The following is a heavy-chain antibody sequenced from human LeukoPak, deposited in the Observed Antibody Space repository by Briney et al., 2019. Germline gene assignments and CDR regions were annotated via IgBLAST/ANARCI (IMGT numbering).Heavy chain of an antibody. V-gene: IGHV4-34*01. CDR1: GGSFSGYY. D-gene: IGHD6-19*01. Sequence: KPSETLSLTCAVYGGSFSGYYWSWIRQPPGKGLEWIGEINHSGSTNYNPSLKSRVTISVDTSKNQFSLKLSSVTAADTAVYYCARGTRRSAVAAYWGQGTLVTVSS. J-gene: IGHJ4*02. CDR3: ARGTRRSAVAAY. CDR2: INHSGST.